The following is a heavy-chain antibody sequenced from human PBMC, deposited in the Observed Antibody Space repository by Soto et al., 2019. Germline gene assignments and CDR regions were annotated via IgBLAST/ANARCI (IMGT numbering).Heavy chain of an antibody. CDR2: ISYDGTNK. V-gene: IGHV3-30-3*01. J-gene: IGHJ2*01. Sequence: QVQLVESGGGVVQPGRSQRLSCAASGFTFNSYAFHWVRQAPGKGLEWVAVISYDGTNKYYADSVKGRFTLSRDNSKNTLYLQMSSLRPEDTAVYYCARFFTQRWGFGYFDLWGRGTLVTVSS. CDR1: GFTFNSYA. CDR3: ARFFTQRWGFGYFDL. D-gene: IGHD3-3*01.